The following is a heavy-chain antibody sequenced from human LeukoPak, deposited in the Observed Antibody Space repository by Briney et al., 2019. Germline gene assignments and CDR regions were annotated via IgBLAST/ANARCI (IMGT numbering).Heavy chain of an antibody. D-gene: IGHD3-10*01. J-gene: IGHJ4*02. CDR2: FYDTRSP. V-gene: IGHV4-59*01. CDR3: ARGRGSLTY. Sequence: PSETLSLTCTVSGGSISLYYWSWIRQPPGRGLEWIGYFYDTRSPKYNPSLERRVTISVDMSRNQFSLNLTSVTAADTAVYYCARGRGSLTYWGQGTLATVSS. CDR1: GGSISLYY.